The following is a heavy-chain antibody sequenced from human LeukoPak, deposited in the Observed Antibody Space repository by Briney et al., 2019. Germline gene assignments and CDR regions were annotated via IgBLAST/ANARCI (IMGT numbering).Heavy chain of an antibody. CDR3: ARVTAMVNYFDY. V-gene: IGHV1-46*01. CDR1: GYTFTSYY. CDR2: INPSGGST. Sequence: ASVTVSCTASGYTFTSYYMHWVRQAPGQGLEWMGIINPSGGSTSYAQKFLGRVTMTRDTSTSTVYMELSSLRSEDTAVYYCARVTAMVNYFDYWGQGTLVTVSS. D-gene: IGHD5-18*01. J-gene: IGHJ4*02.